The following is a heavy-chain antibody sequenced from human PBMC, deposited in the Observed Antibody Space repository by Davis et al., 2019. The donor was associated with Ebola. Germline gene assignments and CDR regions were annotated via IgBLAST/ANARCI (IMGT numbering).Heavy chain of an antibody. J-gene: IGHJ3*02. D-gene: IGHD2-15*01. Sequence: AASVKVSCKASGYTFTSYYMHWVRQAPGQGLEWMGIINPSGGSTNYAQKFQERVTITRDMSTSTAYMELSSLRSEDTAVYYCAAAGSHEAFDIWGQGTMVTVSS. CDR2: INPSGGST. CDR1: GYTFTSYY. V-gene: IGHV1-46*01. CDR3: AAAGSHEAFDI.